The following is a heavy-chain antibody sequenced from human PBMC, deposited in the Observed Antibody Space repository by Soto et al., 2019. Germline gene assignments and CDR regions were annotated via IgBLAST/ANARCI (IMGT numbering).Heavy chain of an antibody. V-gene: IGHV3-7*01. J-gene: IGHJ4*02. CDR1: GFTFSSYW. D-gene: IGHD3-3*01. CDR2: IKQDGSEK. Sequence: EVQLVESGGGLVQPGGSLRLSCAASGFTFSSYWMSWVRQAPGKGLEWVANIKQDGSEKYYVDSVKGRFTISRDNAKNSLYLQMNSLRAEDTAVYYCARWVMFLGSYDFWSGYYPYFDYWGQGTLVTVSS. CDR3: ARWVMFLGSYDFWSGYYPYFDY.